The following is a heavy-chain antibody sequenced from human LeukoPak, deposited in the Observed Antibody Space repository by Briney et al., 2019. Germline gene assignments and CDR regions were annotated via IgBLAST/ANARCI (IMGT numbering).Heavy chain of an antibody. V-gene: IGHV3-33*01. CDR3: ARDFGEDDPNYYFDY. D-gene: IGHD3-16*01. CDR2: IWYDGSNK. CDR1: GFTFSSYG. J-gene: IGHJ4*02. Sequence: GRSLRLSCAASGFTFSSYGMHWVRQAPGKGLEWVAVIWYDGSNKYYADSVKGRFTISRDNSKNTLYLQMNSLRAEDTAVYHCARDFGEDDPNYYFDYWGQGTLVTVSS.